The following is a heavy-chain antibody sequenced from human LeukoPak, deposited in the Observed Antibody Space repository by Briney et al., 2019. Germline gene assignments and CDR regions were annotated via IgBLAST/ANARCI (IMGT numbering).Heavy chain of an antibody. D-gene: IGHD6-6*01. J-gene: IGHJ5*02. CDR1: GGSISSSSYY. CDR2: IYYSGST. CDR3: ARVGYSSSSDWFDP. V-gene: IGHV4-39*07. Sequence: SENLSLTCTVSGGSISSSSYYWGWIRQPPGKGLEWIGSIYYSGSTYYNPSLKSRVTISVDTSKNQFSLKLSSVTAADTAVYYCARVGYSSSSDWFDPWGQGTLVTVSS.